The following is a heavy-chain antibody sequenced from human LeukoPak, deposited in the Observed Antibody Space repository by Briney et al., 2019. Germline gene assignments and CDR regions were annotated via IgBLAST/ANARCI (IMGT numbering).Heavy chain of an antibody. Sequence: SETLSLTCTVSDGSISSHYWSWIRQPAGKGLEWIGRIYTSGSTNYNPSLGSRVTMSVDTSKNQFSLNLRSVTAADTAVYYCARSGGSSGWYYFDNWGQGALVTVSS. V-gene: IGHV4-4*07. D-gene: IGHD6-19*01. CDR1: DGSISSHY. CDR2: IYTSGST. J-gene: IGHJ4*02. CDR3: ARSGGSSGWYYFDN.